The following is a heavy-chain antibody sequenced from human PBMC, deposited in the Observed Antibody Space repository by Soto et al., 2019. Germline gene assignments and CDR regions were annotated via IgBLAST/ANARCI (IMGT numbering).Heavy chain of an antibody. CDR3: ARVPVRYCSGGSCFEFDY. J-gene: IGHJ4*02. Sequence: SETLSLTCTFSGGSISSGGYYLSWIRQHPGKGLEWIGYIYYSGSTYYNPSLKSRVTISVDTSKNQFSLKLSSVTAADTAVYYCARVPVRYCSGGSCFEFDYWGQGTLVTVSS. V-gene: IGHV4-31*03. D-gene: IGHD2-15*01. CDR2: IYYSGST. CDR1: GGSISSGGYY.